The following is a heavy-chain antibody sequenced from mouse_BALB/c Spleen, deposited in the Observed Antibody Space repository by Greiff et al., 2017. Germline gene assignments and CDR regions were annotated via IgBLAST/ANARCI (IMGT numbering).Heavy chain of an antibody. V-gene: IGHV2-2*02. CDR3: ASYRYQAWVAY. CDR2: IWSGGST. D-gene: IGHD2-14*01. J-gene: IGHJ3*01. Sequence: QVQLQQSGPGLVQPSQSLSITCTVSGFSLTSYGVHWVRQSPGKGLEWLGVIWSGGSTDYNAAFISRLSISKDNSKSQVFFKMNSLQANDTAIYYCASYRYQAWVAYWGQGTLVTVSA. CDR1: GFSLTSYG.